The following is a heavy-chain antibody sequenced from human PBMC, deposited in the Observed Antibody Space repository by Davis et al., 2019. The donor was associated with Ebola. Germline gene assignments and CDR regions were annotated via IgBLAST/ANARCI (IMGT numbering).Heavy chain of an antibody. J-gene: IGHJ6*02. CDR3: ARQVMVQEVIKGYGMDV. Sequence: APSVMLSCKASAYTFSSYGISWVPPAPGHGLEWMGWISTYNGYTNYAQHLPGKVTMTTDTSPSTVYMEMRSRRSDDTAVYYCARQVMVQEVIKGYGMDVWGQGTTVTVSS. D-gene: IGHD3-10*01. CDR2: ISTYNGYT. CDR1: AYTFSSYG. V-gene: IGHV1-18*01.